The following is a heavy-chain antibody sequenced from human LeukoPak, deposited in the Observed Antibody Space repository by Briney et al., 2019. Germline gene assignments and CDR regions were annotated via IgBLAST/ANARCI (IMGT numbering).Heavy chain of an antibody. D-gene: IGHD3-3*01. CDR1: GFSFTRYG. Sequence: PGGSLRLSCAASGFSFTRYGMHWVRQAPGKGLEWVAVISRDGSDQYYGDSVKGRFIISRDNSKNTLYLQMNSLRAEDTAVYYCAKDCRSGSPYYFDYWGQGTLVTVSS. J-gene: IGHJ4*02. V-gene: IGHV3-30*18. CDR2: ISRDGSDQ. CDR3: AKDCRSGSPYYFDY.